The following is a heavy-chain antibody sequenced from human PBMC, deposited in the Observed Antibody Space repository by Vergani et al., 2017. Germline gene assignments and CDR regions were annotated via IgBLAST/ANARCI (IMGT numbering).Heavy chain of an antibody. D-gene: IGHD2-21*02. V-gene: IGHV4-31*03. J-gene: IGHJ5*02. CDR3: ARGKRRAAVVTAMGGFDP. CDR2: IYYSGST. Sequence: QVQLQESGPGLVKPSQTLSLTCTVSGGSISSGGYYWSWIRQHPGKGLEWIGYIYYSGSTNYNPSLKSRVTISVDTSKNQFSLKLSSVTAADTAVYYCARGKRRAAVVTAMGGFDPWGQGTLVTVSS. CDR1: GGSISSGGYY.